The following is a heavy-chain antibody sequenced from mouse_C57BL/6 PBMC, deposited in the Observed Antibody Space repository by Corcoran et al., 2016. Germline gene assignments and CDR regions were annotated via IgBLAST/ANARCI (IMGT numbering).Heavy chain of an antibody. V-gene: IGHV9-3*01. D-gene: IGHD4-1*01. CDR3: ARKTGADFDY. J-gene: IGHJ2*01. CDR1: GYTFTTYG. Sequence: QIQLVQSGPELKKPGETLKISCKASGYTFTTYGMSWVKQAPGKGLKWMGWINTYSGVPTYADDFKGRFAFSLETSASTAYLQINNLKNEDTATYFCARKTGADFDYWGQGTTLTVSS. CDR2: INTYSGVP.